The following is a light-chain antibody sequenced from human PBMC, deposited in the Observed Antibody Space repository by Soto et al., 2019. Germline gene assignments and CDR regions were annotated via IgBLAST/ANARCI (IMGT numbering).Light chain of an antibody. CDR1: QSVSSSY. CDR3: QQYANSPGT. V-gene: IGKV3-20*01. Sequence: EIVLTQSPGTLSLSPGERATLSCRASQSVSSSYLAWYQQKPGQAPRLLIYGASSRATGIPDRFSGSGSGTDFTLTISRLEPGDFAVYCCQQYANSPGTFGQGTKVEIK. J-gene: IGKJ1*01. CDR2: GAS.